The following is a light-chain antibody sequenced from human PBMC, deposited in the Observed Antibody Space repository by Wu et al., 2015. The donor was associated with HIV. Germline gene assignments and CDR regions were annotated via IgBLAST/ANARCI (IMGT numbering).Light chain of an antibody. Sequence: EIVLTQSPATLSLSPGERATLSCRASQSISNYLAWYQQKPGQAPRLLIYDASNRATGIPARFSGSGSGTGFTLSISTLEPEDFAVYYCQQRDTWPPTFGPGTKVEIK. CDR2: DAS. J-gene: IGKJ3*01. CDR3: QQRDTWPPT. V-gene: IGKV3-11*01. CDR1: QSISNY.